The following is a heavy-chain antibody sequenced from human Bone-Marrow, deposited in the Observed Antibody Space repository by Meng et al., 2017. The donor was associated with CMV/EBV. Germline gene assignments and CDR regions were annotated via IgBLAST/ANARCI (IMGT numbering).Heavy chain of an antibody. Sequence: ASVKVSCKASGYTFTSYYMHWVRQAPGQGLEWMGWINPNRGGTNYAQKFQGRVTMTRDTSINTAYMELSRLRSDDTAVYFCARGRGVDIVLVDAFDIWGQGTMVTVAS. CDR1: GYTFTSYY. J-gene: IGHJ3*02. CDR2: INPNRGGT. CDR3: ARGRGVDIVLVDAFDI. V-gene: IGHV1-2*02. D-gene: IGHD2-8*02.